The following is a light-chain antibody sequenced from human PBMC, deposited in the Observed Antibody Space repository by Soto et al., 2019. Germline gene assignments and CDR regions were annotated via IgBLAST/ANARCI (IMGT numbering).Light chain of an antibody. CDR1: QGICSY. CDR2: DAA. CDR3: QQLKKYPLT. J-gene: IGKJ4*01. V-gene: IGKV1-9*01. Sequence: IQLTQSPSSLSASVGDRVTITCRASQGICSYLGWYQQKPGKAPKLLIYDAATLQSGVPSRFSGSGSGTDFTLTITSLQPEDVATYYCQQLKKYPLTFGGGTKVEIK.